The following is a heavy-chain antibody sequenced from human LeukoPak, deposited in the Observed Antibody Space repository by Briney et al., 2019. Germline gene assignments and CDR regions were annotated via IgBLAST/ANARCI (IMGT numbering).Heavy chain of an antibody. D-gene: IGHD6-19*01. Sequence: GESLKISCKGSGYSFTSYWIGWVRQMPGKGLEWVGIIFPGDSDSRYSPSLQGQVTISADTSISPAYLQWSSLKASDTAMYFCARPYSSGWPYSFEYWGQGTLVTVSS. J-gene: IGHJ4*02. CDR2: IFPGDSDS. CDR3: ARPYSSGWPYSFEY. V-gene: IGHV5-51*01. CDR1: GYSFTSYW.